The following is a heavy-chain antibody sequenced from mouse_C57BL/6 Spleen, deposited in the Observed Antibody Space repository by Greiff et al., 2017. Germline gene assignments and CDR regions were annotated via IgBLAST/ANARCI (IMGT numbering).Heavy chain of an antibody. Sequence: VQLQESGAELVMPGASVKLSCKASGYTFTSYWMHWVKQRPGQGLEWIGEIDPSDSYTNYNQKFKGKSTLTVDKSSSTAYMQLSSLTSEDSAVYYCARGAYGSSYGYFDVWGTGTTVTVSS. CDR3: ARGAYGSSYGYFDV. CDR1: GYTFTSYW. CDR2: IDPSDSYT. J-gene: IGHJ1*03. D-gene: IGHD1-1*01. V-gene: IGHV1-69*01.